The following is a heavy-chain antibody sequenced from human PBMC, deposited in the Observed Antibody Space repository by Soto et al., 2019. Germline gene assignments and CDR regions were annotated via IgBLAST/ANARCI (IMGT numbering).Heavy chain of an antibody. D-gene: IGHD4-4*01. CDR1: GFTFSSFA. V-gene: IGHV3-23*01. Sequence: GGSLRLSCAASGFTFSSFAMTWVRQAPGKGLEWVSTIGSSDNKTYYADSVKGRFTISRGNSKNTLYLQMSSLRAEDTAMYFCANAAHMTTSLLLDYWGQGTQVTVSS. J-gene: IGHJ4*02. CDR2: IGSSDNKT. CDR3: ANAAHMTTSLLLDY.